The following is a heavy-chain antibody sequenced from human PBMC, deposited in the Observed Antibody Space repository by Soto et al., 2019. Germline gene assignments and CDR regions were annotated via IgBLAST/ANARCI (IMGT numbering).Heavy chain of an antibody. CDR2: IIPIFGTA. D-gene: IGHD3-10*01. J-gene: IGHJ6*02. CDR1: GGTFSSYA. Sequence: QVQLVQSGAEVKKPGSSVKVSCKASGGTFSSYAISWVRQAPGQGLEWMGGIIPIFGTANYAQRFQGRVTITADESTSTAYMELSSLRSADTAVYYCAREGGSGSYRSYAMDVWGQGTTVTVSS. CDR3: AREGGSGSYRSYAMDV. V-gene: IGHV1-69*12.